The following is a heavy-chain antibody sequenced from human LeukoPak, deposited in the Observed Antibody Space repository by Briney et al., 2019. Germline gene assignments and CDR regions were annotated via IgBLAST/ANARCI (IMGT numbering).Heavy chain of an antibody. Sequence: SETLSLTCTVSGGSISSGSYYWSWIRQPAGKGLEWIGRIYTSGSTNYNPSLKSRVTISVDTSKNQFSLKLSSVTAADTAVYYCARDLTIFGVVTMGGWFDPWGQGTLVTVSS. V-gene: IGHV4-61*02. CDR1: GGSISSGSYY. CDR3: ARDLTIFGVVTMGGWFDP. CDR2: IYTSGST. D-gene: IGHD3-3*01. J-gene: IGHJ5*02.